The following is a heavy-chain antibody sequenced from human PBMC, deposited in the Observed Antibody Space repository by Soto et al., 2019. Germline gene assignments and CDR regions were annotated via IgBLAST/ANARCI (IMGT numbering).Heavy chain of an antibody. CDR1: GFTVSNNY. J-gene: IGHJ4*02. CDR2: IYSGGVT. V-gene: IGHV3-66*01. D-gene: IGHD4-17*01. CDR3: AKRGTTVTTSLWY. Sequence: EVQLVESGGGLVQHGGSLRLSCAASGFTVSNNYMCWVRQAPGKGLEWVSLIYSGGVTHYADSVRGRFTISRDNSRNTLYLQMNSLRADDTAVYYCAKRGTTVTTSLWYWGQGTLVTVSS.